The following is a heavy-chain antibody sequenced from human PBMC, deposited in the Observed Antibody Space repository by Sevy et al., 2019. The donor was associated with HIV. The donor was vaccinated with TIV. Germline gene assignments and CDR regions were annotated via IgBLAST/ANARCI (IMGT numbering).Heavy chain of an antibody. V-gene: IGHV4-39*02. CDR2: IYYNGHT. D-gene: IGHD5-12*01. Sequence: SETLSLTCSVSGGTIVSSGHYWGWIRQTPGKGLEWIGSIYYNGHTYYNPSLNSRLTISIDTSKNQFSLNLRYVTAADTAIYFGAREAGGYDYDYGMDVWGQGTTVTVSS. CDR1: GGTIVSSGHY. J-gene: IGHJ6*02. CDR3: AREAGGYDYDYGMDV.